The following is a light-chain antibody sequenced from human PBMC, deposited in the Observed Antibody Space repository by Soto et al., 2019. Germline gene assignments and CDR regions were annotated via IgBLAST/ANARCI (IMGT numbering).Light chain of an antibody. CDR1: QRVSSSY. V-gene: IGKV3-20*01. CDR2: GAS. Sequence: EIVLTQSPGTLSLSPVERATLSCRASQRVSSSYLAWYQQKPGLAPRLLIYGASSRATGVPDRFSGSGSGTDFTLTISRLEPEDFAVYYCQQYGSSPLVTFGQGTRLE. CDR3: QQYGSSPLVT. J-gene: IGKJ5*01.